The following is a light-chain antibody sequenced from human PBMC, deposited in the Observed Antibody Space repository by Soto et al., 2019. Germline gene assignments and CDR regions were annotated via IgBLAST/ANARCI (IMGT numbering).Light chain of an antibody. CDR2: GAS. V-gene: IGKV3-15*01. CDR1: QSLSSN. Sequence: IGLTQSLATLSVSPGERATLSCRASQSLSSNLAWYQQNPGQPPRLLIYGASTRATGIPARFSGSESGTEFTLTISSLQSEDFAVYYCQQYNNWPRTFGQGTMVDI. CDR3: QQYNNWPRT. J-gene: IGKJ1*01.